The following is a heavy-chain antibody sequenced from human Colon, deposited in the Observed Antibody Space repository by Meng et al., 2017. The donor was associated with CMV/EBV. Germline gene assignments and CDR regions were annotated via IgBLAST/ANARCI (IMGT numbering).Heavy chain of an antibody. CDR2: ITSSSNYI. J-gene: IGHJ4*02. Sequence: GESLKISCAASGFAFNNFRMSWVRQAPGKGLEWVSAITSSSNYIYYADSVKGRFTISRDNTKNSIYLQMNTLRAEDAAVYYCACGRLTSNYEYYFDYWGQGALVTVSS. CDR1: GFAFNNFR. D-gene: IGHD4-11*01. V-gene: IGHV3-21*04. CDR3: ACGRLTSNYEYYFDY.